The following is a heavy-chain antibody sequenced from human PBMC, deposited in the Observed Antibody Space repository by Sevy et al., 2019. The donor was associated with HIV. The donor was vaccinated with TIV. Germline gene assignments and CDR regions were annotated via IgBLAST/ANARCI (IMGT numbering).Heavy chain of an antibody. Sequence: GGSLRLSCAASGFNFRDYAMTWVRQAPGKGLEWVSGFSGSGSSTDYADSVKGRFTISRDNSKNMLYLQMNSLRAEDTAIYYCVKDRFISGWIGNHKLSYYYGMDVWGQGTTVTVSS. CDR1: GFNFRDYA. V-gene: IGHV3-23*01. CDR3: VKDRFISGWIGNHKLSYYYGMDV. J-gene: IGHJ6*02. CDR2: FSGSGSST. D-gene: IGHD6-19*01.